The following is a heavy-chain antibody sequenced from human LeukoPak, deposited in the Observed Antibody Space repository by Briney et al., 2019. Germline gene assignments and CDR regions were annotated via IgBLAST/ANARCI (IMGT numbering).Heavy chain of an antibody. D-gene: IGHD6-19*01. CDR2: MNPNSGNT. CDR3: ARSLRGWYKDY. CDR1: GYTFTNYE. J-gene: IGHJ4*02. V-gene: IGHV1-8*01. Sequence: GASVKVSCKASGYTFTNYEINWVRQATGQGLEWMGWMNPNSGNTAYAQNFQGRVTMTRDTSISTIYMELSSLRSEDTAVYYCARSLRGWYKDYWGQGTLITVSS.